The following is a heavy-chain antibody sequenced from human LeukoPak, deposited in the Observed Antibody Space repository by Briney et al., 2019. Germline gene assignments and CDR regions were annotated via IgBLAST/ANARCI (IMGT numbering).Heavy chain of an antibody. CDR2: ISAYNGNT. J-gene: IGHJ4*02. CDR1: GYTFTSYG. Sequence: ASVKVSCKASGYTFTSYGISWVRQAPGQGLEWMGWISAYNGNTNYAQKLQGRVTMTTDTSTSTAYMELRSLRSDGAAVYYCARDPVEQWLPPFDYWGQGTLVTVSS. D-gene: IGHD6-19*01. V-gene: IGHV1-18*01. CDR3: ARDPVEQWLPPFDY.